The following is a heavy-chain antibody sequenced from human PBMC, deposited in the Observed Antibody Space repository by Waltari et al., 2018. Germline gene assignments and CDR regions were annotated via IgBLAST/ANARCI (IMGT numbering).Heavy chain of an antibody. J-gene: IGHJ4*02. V-gene: IGHV4-61*02. CDR3: ATDEGTGSSWTIDY. Sequence: QVQLQESGPGLVKPSQTLSLTCTVSGGSISSGSYYWSWIRQPAGKGLEWIGRSYTSGSTNYNPSLKSRVTITADTSTDTAYMELSSLRSEDTAVYYCATDEGTGSSWTIDYWGQGTLVTVSS. CDR2: SYTSGST. CDR1: GGSISSGSYY. D-gene: IGHD6-13*01.